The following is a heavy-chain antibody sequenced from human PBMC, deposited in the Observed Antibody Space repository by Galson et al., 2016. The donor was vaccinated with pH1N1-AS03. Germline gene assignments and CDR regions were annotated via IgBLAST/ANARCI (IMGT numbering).Heavy chain of an antibody. D-gene: IGHD2-2*01. J-gene: IGHJ6*02. CDR2: ISNDGRNV. Sequence: SLRLSCAASGFTFSMSYIHWVRQAPGKGLEWVSRISNDGRNVRYADFVKGRFAVSRDNAKNTVFLQMNSLRDDDTAVYFCARRNPNPNFAIWYQHDYGMDVWVQGTTVTVSS. CDR3: ARRNPNPNFAIWYQHDYGMDV. CDR1: GFTFSMSY. V-gene: IGHV3-74*01.